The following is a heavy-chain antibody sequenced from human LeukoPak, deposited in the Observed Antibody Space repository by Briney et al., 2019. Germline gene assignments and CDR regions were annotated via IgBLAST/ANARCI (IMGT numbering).Heavy chain of an antibody. Sequence: PGGSLRLSCAASGFTFSSYSMNWVRQAPGKGLEWVSAITATSSSTHDADSVQGRFTISRDNSKNTLYLQMNSLRPEDTAIYYCAKGEYAAAGTGSIENWGQGTLVTVSS. CDR2: ITATSSST. CDR3: AKGEYAAAGTGSIEN. V-gene: IGHV3-23*01. CDR1: GFTFSSYS. D-gene: IGHD6-13*01. J-gene: IGHJ4*02.